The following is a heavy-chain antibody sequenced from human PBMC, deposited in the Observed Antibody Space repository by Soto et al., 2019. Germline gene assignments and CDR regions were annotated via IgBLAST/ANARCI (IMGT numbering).Heavy chain of an antibody. CDR2: IYHIGST. CDR1: GGAISRYY. J-gene: IGHJ6*02. D-gene: IGHD2-2*01. CDR3: ARDVPPVTDV. Sequence: TSETLSLTCTVSGGAISRYYWSWIRQAPGKGLEWIGYIYHIGSTNYNPSLKSRASISEDMSKNQIFLKLSSVTAADTAVYYCARDVPPVTDVWGQGTTVTVS. V-gene: IGHV4-59*12.